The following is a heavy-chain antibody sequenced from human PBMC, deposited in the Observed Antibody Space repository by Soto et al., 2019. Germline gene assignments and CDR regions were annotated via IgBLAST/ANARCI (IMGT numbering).Heavy chain of an antibody. Sequence: QVQLVQSGAEVKKPGASVKVSCKASGYTFTGYYMHWVRQAPGQGLEWMGWINPNSGGTNYAQKFQGWVTMTRDTSISTAFMELSRLRSDDTAVYYCARHPSPYYYDSSGYNNWFDPWGQGTLVTVSS. D-gene: IGHD3-22*01. V-gene: IGHV1-2*04. CDR1: GYTFTGYY. CDR2: INPNSGGT. J-gene: IGHJ5*02. CDR3: ARHPSPYYYDSSGYNNWFDP.